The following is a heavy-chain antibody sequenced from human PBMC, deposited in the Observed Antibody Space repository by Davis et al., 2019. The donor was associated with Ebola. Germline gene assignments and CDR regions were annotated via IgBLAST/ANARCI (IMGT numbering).Heavy chain of an antibody. Sequence: GESLKISCAASGFTFTRFGIHWVRQAPGKGLEWVALISHDGNDEYYAYSVKGRFTISRDNSKNTLYLQMNSLSTEDTAVYYCARGSLSNFWSGHFDYWGQGALVTVSS. CDR3: ARGSLSNFWSGHFDY. CDR1: GFTFTRFG. V-gene: IGHV3-30*03. D-gene: IGHD3-3*01. CDR2: ISHDGNDE. J-gene: IGHJ4*02.